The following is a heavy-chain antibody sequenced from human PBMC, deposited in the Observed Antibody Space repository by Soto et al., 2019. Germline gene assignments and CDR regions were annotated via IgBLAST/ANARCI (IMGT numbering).Heavy chain of an antibody. CDR1: GGSISSYY. D-gene: IGHD6-6*01. CDR2: IYYSGST. J-gene: IGHJ5*02. CDR3: AAYSSSENWFDP. Sequence: SETLSLTCTVSGGSISSYYWSWIRQPPGRGLEWIGYIYYSGSTNYNPSLKSRVTISVDTSKNQFSLKLSSVTAADTAVYYCAAYSSSENWFDPWGQGTLVTVSS. V-gene: IGHV4-59*08.